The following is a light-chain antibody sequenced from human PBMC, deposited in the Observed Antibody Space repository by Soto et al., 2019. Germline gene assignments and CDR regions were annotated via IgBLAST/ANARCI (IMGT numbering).Light chain of an antibody. V-gene: IGKV3-20*01. CDR1: HSITSSY. CDR3: QQYNNWPPYT. J-gene: IGKJ2*01. CDR2: GVS. Sequence: EIVLTQSPGTLSLSPGERATLSCRASHSITSSYLAWYQQKPGQAPRLLIYGVSTRATGIPDRFSGSGSGTDFSLTISRLEPEDFAVYYCQQYNNWPPYTFGQGTKLEIK.